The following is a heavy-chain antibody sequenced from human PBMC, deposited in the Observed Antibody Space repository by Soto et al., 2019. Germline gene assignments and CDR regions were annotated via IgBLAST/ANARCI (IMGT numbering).Heavy chain of an antibody. Sequence: VQLVESGGGLVQPGRSLRLSCAASGFTFDDYAMHWVRQAPGKGLEWVSGISWNSGSIGYADSVKGRFTISRDNAKNALYLQMISLRAEDTALYYCAKARWGEKYFDNWSQGTLVTVSS. V-gene: IGHV3-9*01. J-gene: IGHJ4*02. CDR2: ISWNSGSI. CDR3: AKARWGEKYFDN. D-gene: IGHD1-26*01. CDR1: GFTFDDYA.